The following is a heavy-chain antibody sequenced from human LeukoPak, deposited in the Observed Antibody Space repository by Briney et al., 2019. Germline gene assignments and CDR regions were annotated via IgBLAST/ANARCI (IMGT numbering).Heavy chain of an antibody. J-gene: IGHJ4*02. D-gene: IGHD1-26*01. Sequence: PSETLSLTCAVSSGSISSNNWWSWVRQPPGKGLEWIGGIYHSGSTNYNPSLKSRVTISVDNSNNQFSLNLRSVTAADTAVYFCGRESRIVGTTSVWYYFDYWGQGTLVTVSS. V-gene: IGHV4-4*02. CDR1: SGSISSNNW. CDR3: GRESRIVGTTSVWYYFDY. CDR2: IYHSGST.